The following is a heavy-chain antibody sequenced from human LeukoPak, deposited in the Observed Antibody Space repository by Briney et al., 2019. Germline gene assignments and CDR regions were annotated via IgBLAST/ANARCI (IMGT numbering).Heavy chain of an antibody. CDR1: GFTFSNYW. Sequence: GGSLRLSCAASGFTFSNYWMHWVRQAPGKGLVYVSRINTDGSSTSYADSVKGRFTISRDNAKSTLYLQMNSLRAEDTAVYYCARATFRVGTTSAPGDYWGQGTLVTVSS. CDR3: ARATFRVGTTSAPGDY. V-gene: IGHV3-74*01. J-gene: IGHJ4*02. D-gene: IGHD1-26*01. CDR2: INTDGSST.